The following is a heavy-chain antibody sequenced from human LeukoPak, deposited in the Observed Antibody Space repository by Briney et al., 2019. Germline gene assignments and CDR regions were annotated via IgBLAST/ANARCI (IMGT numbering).Heavy chain of an antibody. V-gene: IGHV4-31*11. CDR1: GGSFSGYY. J-gene: IGHJ3*02. CDR2: IYYSGST. Sequence: RPSETLSLTCAVYGGSFSGYYWSWIRQHPGKGLEWIGYIYYSGSTYYNPSLKSRVTISVDTSKNQFSLKLSSVTAADTAVYYCAITRGRVDAFDIWGQGTMVTVSS. D-gene: IGHD3-16*01. CDR3: AITRGRVDAFDI.